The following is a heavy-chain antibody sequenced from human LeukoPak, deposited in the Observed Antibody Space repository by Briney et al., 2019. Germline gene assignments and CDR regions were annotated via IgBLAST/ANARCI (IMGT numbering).Heavy chain of an antibody. CDR2: ISGDGGST. J-gene: IGHJ5*02. Sequence: GGSLRLSCAASGFTFDDYAMHWTRQAPGKGLEWVSLISGDGGSTYYADSVKGRFTISRDNSKNSMYLQMNSLRTEDTALYYCAKDTYYYDSSGYYSYNWFDPWGQGTLVTVYS. D-gene: IGHD3-22*01. CDR1: GFTFDDYA. V-gene: IGHV3-43*02. CDR3: AKDTYYYDSSGYYSYNWFDP.